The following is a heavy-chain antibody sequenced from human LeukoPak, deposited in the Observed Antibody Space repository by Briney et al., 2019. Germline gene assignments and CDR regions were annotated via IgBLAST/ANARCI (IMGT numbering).Heavy chain of an antibody. Sequence: GRSLLLSCAASGFTFSSYGMHWVRPAPGKGLEWVAVISYDGSNKYYADSVKGRFTISRDNSKNTLYLQMNSLRAEDTAVYYCASPSGGYSSGWYQTNFDYWGQGTLVTVSS. J-gene: IGHJ4*02. D-gene: IGHD6-19*01. V-gene: IGHV3-30*03. CDR1: GFTFSSYG. CDR3: ASPSGGYSSGWYQTNFDY. CDR2: ISYDGSNK.